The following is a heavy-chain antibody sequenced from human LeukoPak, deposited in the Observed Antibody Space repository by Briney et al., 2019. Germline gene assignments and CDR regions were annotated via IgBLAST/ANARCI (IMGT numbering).Heavy chain of an antibody. V-gene: IGHV3-23*01. CDR1: GFTFSSYA. CDR2: ISGSGGST. Sequence: PGGSLRLSCAASGFTFSSYAMSWVRQAPGKGLEWVSAISGSGGSTYYADSVKGRLTISRHNSKNTLYLQMNSLRAEDTAVYYCAKEGAVTYYYYGMDVWGQGTTVTVSS. J-gene: IGHJ6*02. D-gene: IGHD4-17*01. CDR3: AKEGAVTYYYYGMDV.